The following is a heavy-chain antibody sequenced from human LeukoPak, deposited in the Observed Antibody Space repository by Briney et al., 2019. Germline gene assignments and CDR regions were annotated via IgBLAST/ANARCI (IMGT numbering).Heavy chain of an antibody. CDR3: ARDVDSSGYYRYYGMDV. V-gene: IGHV3-66*01. CDR1: GFTVSSNY. J-gene: IGHJ6*02. D-gene: IGHD3-22*01. CDR2: IYSGGST. Sequence: GGSLRLSCAASGFTVSSNYMSWVRQAPGKGLEWVSVIYSGGSTYYADSVKGRFTISRDNFKNTLYLQMNSLRAEDTAVYYCARDVDSSGYYRYYGMDVWGQGTTVTVSS.